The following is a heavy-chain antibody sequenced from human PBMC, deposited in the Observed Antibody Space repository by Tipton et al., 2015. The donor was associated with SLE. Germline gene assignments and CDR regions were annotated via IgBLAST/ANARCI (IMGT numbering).Heavy chain of an antibody. V-gene: IGHV3-23*01. D-gene: IGHD1-7*01. J-gene: IGHJ4*02. CDR3: TKDLLELRHFDY. Sequence: SRDNSKNTLYLQMNSLRAEDTAVYYCTKDLLELRHFDYWGQGTLVTVSS.